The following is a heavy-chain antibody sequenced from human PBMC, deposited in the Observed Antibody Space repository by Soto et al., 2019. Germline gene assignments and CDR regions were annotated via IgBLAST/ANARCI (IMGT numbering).Heavy chain of an antibody. CDR1: GFTFSSYG. CDR3: AKSLDGYNYY. J-gene: IGHJ4*02. CDR2: ISYDGSNK. V-gene: IGHV3-30*18. Sequence: GGSLRLTCSASGFTFSSYGMHWVRQAPGKGLEWVAVISYDGSNKYYADSVKGRFTISRDNSKNTLYLQMNSLRAEDTAVYYCAKSLDGYNYYWGQGTLVTVSS. D-gene: IGHD5-12*01.